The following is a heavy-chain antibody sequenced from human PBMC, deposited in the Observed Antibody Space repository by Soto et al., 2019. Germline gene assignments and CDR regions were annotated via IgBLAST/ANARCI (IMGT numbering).Heavy chain of an antibody. Sequence: QVQLKQSGGEVKNSGAAVKVSCQSAGYAFIKYGINWVRQAPGKGLEWLGWISPYNGETNYAQSLQDKITMTRDTSTNIDQLQLRNLRSSDTAVYYCARVGAIVVDPSAANFYLFQGMEVWGQGTTVIVS. CDR1: GYAFIKYG. V-gene: IGHV1-18*01. CDR3: ARVGAIVVDPSAANFYLFQGMEV. J-gene: IGHJ6*02. CDR2: ISPYNGET. D-gene: IGHD2-2*01.